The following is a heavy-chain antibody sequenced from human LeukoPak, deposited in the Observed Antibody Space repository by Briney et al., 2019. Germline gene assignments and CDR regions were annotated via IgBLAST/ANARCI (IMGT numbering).Heavy chain of an antibody. CDR3: ARDPPYCGGDCYKDY. CDR2: INSDGSST. D-gene: IGHD2-21*02. J-gene: IGHJ4*02. V-gene: IGHV3-74*01. Sequence: GGSLRLSCAASGFTFSSYWMHWVRQAPGKGLVWVSRINSDGSSTSYADSVKGRFTISRDNAKNTLYLQMNSLRAEDTAVYYCARDPPYCGGDCYKDYWGQGTLVTVSS. CDR1: GFTFSSYW.